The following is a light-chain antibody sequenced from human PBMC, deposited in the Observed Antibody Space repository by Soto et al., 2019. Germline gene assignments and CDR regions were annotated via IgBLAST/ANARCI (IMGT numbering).Light chain of an antibody. J-gene: IGKJ3*01. CDR2: WAS. CDR3: QQYYSTPFT. V-gene: IGKV4-1*01. Sequence: DIVMTQSPDSLAVSLGERATINCKSSQRVLYSSNNKNYLAWYQQKPGQPPKLLIYWASTRDSGVPDRFSGSGSGTDFTLTISSLQAEDVAVYYCQQYYSTPFTFGPGTKVDIK. CDR1: QRVLYSSNNKNY.